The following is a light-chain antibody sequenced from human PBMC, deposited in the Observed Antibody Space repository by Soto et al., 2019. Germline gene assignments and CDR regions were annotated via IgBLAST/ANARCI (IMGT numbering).Light chain of an antibody. CDR1: SSDVGGYNY. CDR3: SSYAGSNNYV. Sequence: SVLTQPPSASGSPGQSVTISCTGTSSDVGGYNYVSWYQQHPGKAPKLMIYEVSKRPSGVPDRFSGSKSGNTASLTVSGLQAEDEADYSSSSYAGSNNYVFGTGTKVPVL. J-gene: IGLJ1*01. V-gene: IGLV2-8*01. CDR2: EVS.